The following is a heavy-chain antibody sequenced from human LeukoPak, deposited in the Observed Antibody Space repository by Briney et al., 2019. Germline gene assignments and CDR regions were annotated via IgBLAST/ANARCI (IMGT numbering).Heavy chain of an antibody. D-gene: IGHD3-22*01. CDR2: INPNSGGT. J-gene: IGHJ4*02. CDR1: GYTFTGYY. CDR3: ARDNNEYYYDSSGQFDY. Sequence: ASVKVSCKASGYTFTGYYMHWVRQAPGQGLEWMGWINPNSGGTNYAQKFQGWVTMTRDTSISTAYMELSRLRSDDTAVYYCARDNNEYYYDSSGQFDYWGQGTLVTVSS. V-gene: IGHV1-2*04.